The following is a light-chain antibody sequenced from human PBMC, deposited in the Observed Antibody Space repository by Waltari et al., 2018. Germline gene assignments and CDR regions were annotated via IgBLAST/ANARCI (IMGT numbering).Light chain of an antibody. V-gene: IGKV2-28*01. J-gene: IGKJ4*01. CDR2: LGS. CDR1: QRLLHGNGYNY. Sequence: VMTQSPLSLPVTPGEPASISCRSSQRLLHGNGYNYLDWYLQQPGQSPQLLCYLGSNRAAGVPDRLSGGGSDRDVTRRIIVGEAEGVWVYYCRQALQTHTFGRGTKVEIK. CDR3: RQALQTHT.